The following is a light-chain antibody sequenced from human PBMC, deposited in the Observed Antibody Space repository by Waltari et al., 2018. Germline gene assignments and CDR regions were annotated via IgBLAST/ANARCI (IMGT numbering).Light chain of an antibody. CDR1: NIGTYS. CDR2: YDR. V-gene: IGLV3-21*04. CDR3: HVWHPHVDPGV. Sequence: SYVVTQPPSVSVASGETATITCGGDNIGTYSVHWYQQKAGQAPVLVIFYDRDRPSGIPDRFSGSNSGNTATLTISRVEAGDEARYYCHVWHPHVDPGVFGTRTEVTVL. J-gene: IGLJ1*01.